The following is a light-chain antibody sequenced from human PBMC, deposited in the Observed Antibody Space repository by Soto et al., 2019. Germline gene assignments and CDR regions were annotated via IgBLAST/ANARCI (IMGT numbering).Light chain of an antibody. CDR1: QSISTY. CDR2: AAS. J-gene: IGKJ4*01. Sequence: DIQMTQSPSSLSTSEGDSVTITCRASQSISTYLNWYQQKPGKAPKLLIYAASSLQSGVPSRFSGSGSGTDFILTVRSLQPEDFATYYCQQVNVYPSTFGGGTKVEIK. CDR3: QQVNVYPST. V-gene: IGKV1-39*01.